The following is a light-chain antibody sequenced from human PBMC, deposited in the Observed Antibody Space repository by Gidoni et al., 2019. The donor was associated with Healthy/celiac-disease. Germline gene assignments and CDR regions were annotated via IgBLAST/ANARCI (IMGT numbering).Light chain of an antibody. CDR2: DKT. V-gene: IGLV1-40*01. J-gene: IGLJ3*02. CDR1: SSNIGAGYA. CDR3: QTYDDSLSWV. Sequence: QSVPTQPPSVSGAPGQRVTISCTGSSSNIGAGYAGHWYQQLPGTAPKVVIYDKTDRPSGVPDRFSASKSGTSASLAITGLQAEDEADYYCQTYDDSLSWVFGGGTKVTVL.